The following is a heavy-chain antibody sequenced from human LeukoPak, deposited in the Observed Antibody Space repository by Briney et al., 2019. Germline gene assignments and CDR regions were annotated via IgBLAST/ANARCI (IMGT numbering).Heavy chain of an antibody. J-gene: IGHJ3*02. D-gene: IGHD1-1*01. CDR3: AKDQVQLERRIFVNAFDI. Sequence: GGSLRLSCVASGFTFSRYWMHWVRQAPGKGLVWVSRINSDGRSTNYADSVKGRFTISRDNSKNTLYLQMNSLRAEDTAVYYCAKDQVQLERRIFVNAFDIWGQGTMVTVSS. V-gene: IGHV3-74*01. CDR1: GFTFSRYW. CDR2: INSDGRST.